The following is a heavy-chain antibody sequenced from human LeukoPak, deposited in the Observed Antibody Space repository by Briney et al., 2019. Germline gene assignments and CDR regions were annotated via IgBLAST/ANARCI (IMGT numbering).Heavy chain of an antibody. D-gene: IGHD2-2*01. Sequence: PSETLSLTCTVSGGSISSSSYYWGWIRQPPGKGLEWIGSIYYSGSTHYNPSLRSRVTISVDTSKNHFSLKLSSVTAADTAVYYCARTGYCTSTSCFHLYWFDPWGQGTLVTVSS. CDR3: ARTGYCTSTSCFHLYWFDP. J-gene: IGHJ5*02. V-gene: IGHV4-39*01. CDR2: IYYSGST. CDR1: GGSISSSSYY.